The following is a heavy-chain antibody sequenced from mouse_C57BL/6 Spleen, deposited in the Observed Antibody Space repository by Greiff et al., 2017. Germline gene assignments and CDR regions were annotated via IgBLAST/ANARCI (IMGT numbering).Heavy chain of an antibody. D-gene: IGHD2-5*01. CDR1: GFTFSSYA. J-gene: IGHJ4*01. V-gene: IGHV5-4*03. CDR3: ARAYSNSYYAMDY. CDR2: ISDGGSYT. Sequence: EVKLMESGGGLVKPGGSLKLSCAASGFTFSSYAMSWVRQTPEKRLEWVATISDGGSYTYYPDNVKGRFTISRDNAKNNLYLQMSHLKSEDTAMYYCARAYSNSYYAMDYWGQGTSVTVSS.